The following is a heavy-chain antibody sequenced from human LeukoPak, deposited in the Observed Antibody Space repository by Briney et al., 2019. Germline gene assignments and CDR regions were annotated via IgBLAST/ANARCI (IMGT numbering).Heavy chain of an antibody. Sequence: KPSETLSLTCTVSGGSISSYYWSWIRQPPGKGLEWIGQIYYRGSTNYNPSLKSRVTISVDTSKNQFSLRLTSVTAADTAVYYCARHRDYYDSWGHGALVTVSS. J-gene: IGHJ4*01. CDR3: ARHRDYYDS. CDR2: IYYRGST. V-gene: IGHV4-59*08. D-gene: IGHD3-22*01. CDR1: GGSISSYY.